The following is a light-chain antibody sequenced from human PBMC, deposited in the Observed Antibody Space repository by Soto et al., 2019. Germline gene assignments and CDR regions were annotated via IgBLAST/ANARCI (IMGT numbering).Light chain of an antibody. CDR2: GAS. Sequence: EIVLTQSPGPLSLSPGERATLSCRASQSVSSSYLAWYQQKPGQAPRLLIYGASSRATGIPDRFSGRGHGTDFTLTISRLEPDDFAVYDWQQYGSSPQTFGQGTRLEIK. V-gene: IGKV3-20*01. J-gene: IGKJ5*01. CDR3: QQYGSSPQT. CDR1: QSVSSSY.